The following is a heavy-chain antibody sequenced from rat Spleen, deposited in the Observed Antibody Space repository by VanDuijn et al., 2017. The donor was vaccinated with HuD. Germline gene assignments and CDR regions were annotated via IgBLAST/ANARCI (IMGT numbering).Heavy chain of an antibody. CDR2: ISTNGGYT. CDR1: GFTFSNYG. CDR3: ARALTAEGYYVDY. D-gene: IGHD1-11*01. J-gene: IGHJ2*01. Sequence: EVQLVESGGGLVQPGRSLKLSCAASGFTFSNYGMAWVRQTPTKDLEWVASISTNGGYTYYRDSVGGRFTISRDNAKNTQYLQMDSLRSEDTATNYGARALTAEGYYVDYWGQGVMVTVSS. V-gene: IGHV5S14*01.